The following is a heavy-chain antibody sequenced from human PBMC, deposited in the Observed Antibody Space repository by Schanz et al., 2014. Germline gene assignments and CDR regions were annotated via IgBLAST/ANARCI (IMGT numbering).Heavy chain of an antibody. J-gene: IGHJ4*02. CDR1: GFTFSDYY. V-gene: IGHV3-11*01. CDR3: AKVAPAATYLDS. Sequence: QVHLVESGGGVVQPGRSLRLSCAASGFTFSDYYMTWIRQAPGKGLEWVSDISDSGDSTHYADSVKGRFTISRDNAKNSLFLQMNSLSAEDTAVYYCAKVAPAATYLDSWGLGTLVTDSS. CDR2: ISDSGDST. D-gene: IGHD2-2*01.